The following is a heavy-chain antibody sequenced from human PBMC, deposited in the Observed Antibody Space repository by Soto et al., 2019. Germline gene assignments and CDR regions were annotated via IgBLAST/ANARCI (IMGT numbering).Heavy chain of an antibody. J-gene: IGHJ3*02. Sequence: GESLKISCTGSGYSFTSYWIGWVRQMPGKGLECMGIIYPGDSDTRYSPSFQGQVTISADKSISNAYLQWSSLKASETAMYYCARSRGRYIAAAPKSAFDILSQGTMVTVSS. CDR1: GYSFTSYW. CDR3: ARSRGRYIAAAPKSAFDI. D-gene: IGHD6-13*01. V-gene: IGHV5-51*01. CDR2: IYPGDSDT.